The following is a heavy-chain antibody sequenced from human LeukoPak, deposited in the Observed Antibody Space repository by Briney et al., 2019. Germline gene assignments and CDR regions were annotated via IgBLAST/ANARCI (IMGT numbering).Heavy chain of an antibody. V-gene: IGHV3-64*01. CDR2: INDDGDRT. Sequence: GGSLRLSCAASVFTFSRYSMHWVRQAPGKGLEYVSAINDDGDRTYHANSVKGRFIISRDNSENTLYLEMGSLRPEDMAVYYCARVGNMGAFDIWGQGTLVTVSS. CDR1: VFTFSRYS. D-gene: IGHD2/OR15-2a*01. J-gene: IGHJ3*02. CDR3: ARVGNMGAFDI.